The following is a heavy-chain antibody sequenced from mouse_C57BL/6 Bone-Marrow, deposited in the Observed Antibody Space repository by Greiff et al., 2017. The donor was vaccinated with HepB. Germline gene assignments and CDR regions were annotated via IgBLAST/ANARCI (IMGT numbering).Heavy chain of an antibody. CDR1: GYTFTDYY. CDR3: ARWLYYFDY. V-gene: IGHV1-26*01. Sequence: EVQLQQSGPELVKPGASVKISCKASGYTFTDYYMNWVKQSHGKSLEWIGDINPNNGGTSYNQKFKGKATLTVYKSSSTAYMELRSLTSEDSAVYYCARWLYYFDYWGQGTTLTVSS. J-gene: IGHJ2*01. D-gene: IGHD2-3*01. CDR2: INPNNGGT.